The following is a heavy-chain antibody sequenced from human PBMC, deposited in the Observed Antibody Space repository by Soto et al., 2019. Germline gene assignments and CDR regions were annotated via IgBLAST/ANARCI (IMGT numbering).Heavy chain of an antibody. V-gene: IGHV3-23*01. D-gene: IGHD3-3*01. Sequence: GGSLRLSCAASGFTFSSYAMSWVRQAPGKGLEWVSAISGSGGSTYYADSVKGRFTISRDNSKNTLYLQMNSLRAEDTAVYYCAKDQGQFNVLRFLEWLSHPPSYFDYWGQGTLVTVSS. CDR3: AKDQGQFNVLRFLEWLSHPPSYFDY. CDR1: GFTFSSYA. J-gene: IGHJ4*02. CDR2: ISGSGGST.